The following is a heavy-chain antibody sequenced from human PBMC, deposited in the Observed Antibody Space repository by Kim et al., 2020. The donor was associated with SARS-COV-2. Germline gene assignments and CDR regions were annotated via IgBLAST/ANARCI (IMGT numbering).Heavy chain of an antibody. CDR2: ISGSGGST. D-gene: IGHD6-13*01. Sequence: GGSLRLSCAASGFTFSSYAMSWVRQAPGKGLEWVSTISGSGGSTYYADSVKGRFTVSRDNSKNTLYVQMNSLRAEDTAVYYCAKEPSSWSPYYLDFWGQGTLVTVSS. CDR3: AKEPSSWSPYYLDF. V-gene: IGHV3-23*01. CDR1: GFTFSSYA. J-gene: IGHJ4*02.